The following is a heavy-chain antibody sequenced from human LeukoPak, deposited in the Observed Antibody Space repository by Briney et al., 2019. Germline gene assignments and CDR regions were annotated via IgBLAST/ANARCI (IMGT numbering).Heavy chain of an antibody. Sequence: PGGSLRLSCAASGFTFSNAWMSWVRQAPGKGLEWVGRIKSKTDGGTTDYAAPVKGRFTISRDDSKNTLYLQMNSLKTEGTAVYYCTTDEVYVWGSYPQIERFDYWGQGTLVTVSS. V-gene: IGHV3-15*01. CDR2: IKSKTDGGTT. J-gene: IGHJ4*02. CDR1: GFTFSNAW. D-gene: IGHD3-16*02. CDR3: TTDEVYVWGSYPQIERFDY.